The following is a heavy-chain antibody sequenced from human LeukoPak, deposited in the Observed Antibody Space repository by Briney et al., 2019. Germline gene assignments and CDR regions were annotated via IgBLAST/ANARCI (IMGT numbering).Heavy chain of an antibody. J-gene: IGHJ4*02. CDR3: ASGRQLGY. CDR1: GFTFSNYW. V-gene: IGHV3-7*01. D-gene: IGHD6-13*01. CDR2: IKEDGSEK. Sequence: GGSLRLSCAASGFTFSNYWMSWVRQAPGKELEWVANIKEDGSEKYYVDSVKGRFTISRDNARNSLYLQMNSLRAEDTAVYYCASGRQLGYWGQGTLVTVSS.